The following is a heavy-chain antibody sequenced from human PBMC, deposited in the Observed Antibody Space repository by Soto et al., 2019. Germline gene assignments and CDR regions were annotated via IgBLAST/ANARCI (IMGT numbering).Heavy chain of an antibody. D-gene: IGHD6-13*01. Sequence: QVQLVESGGGLVKPGGSLRLSCAGSRFTFSDYYMTWIRQAPGKVLEWVSYISSSTSHTNYADSVKGRFTISRDNAKNSLFLQINSLRAEDSAVYYCARGRGAAADYFDFWGQGTLVTVSS. CDR3: ARGRGAAADYFDF. CDR1: RFTFSDYY. V-gene: IGHV3-11*06. J-gene: IGHJ4*02. CDR2: ISSSTSHT.